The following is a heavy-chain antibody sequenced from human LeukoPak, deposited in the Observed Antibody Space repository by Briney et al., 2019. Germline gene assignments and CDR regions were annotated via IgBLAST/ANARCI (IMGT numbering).Heavy chain of an antibody. V-gene: IGHV4-34*01. CDR3: ARRRRIVGATPGAFDI. CDR1: GGSFSGYY. J-gene: IGHJ3*02. CDR2: INHSGST. D-gene: IGHD1-26*01. Sequence: PSETLSLTCAAYGGSFSGYYWSWIRQPPGKGLEWIGEINHSGSTNYNPSLKSRVTISVDTSKNQFSLKLSSVTAADTAVYYCARRRRIVGATPGAFDIWGQGTMVTVSS.